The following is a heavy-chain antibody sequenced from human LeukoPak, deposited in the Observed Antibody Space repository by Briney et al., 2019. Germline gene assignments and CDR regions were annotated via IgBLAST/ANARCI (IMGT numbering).Heavy chain of an antibody. Sequence: GGYLRLYCAASGFTFSGSAMHWVRQASGKGLEWAGRIRSKANNYATAYAASVKGRFTISRDDSKNTAYLQMNSLKTEDTAVYYCTTTQDHDYWGQGTLVTVSS. V-gene: IGHV3-73*01. D-gene: IGHD4-11*01. CDR1: GFTFSGSA. CDR2: IRSKANNYAT. J-gene: IGHJ4*02. CDR3: TTTQDHDY.